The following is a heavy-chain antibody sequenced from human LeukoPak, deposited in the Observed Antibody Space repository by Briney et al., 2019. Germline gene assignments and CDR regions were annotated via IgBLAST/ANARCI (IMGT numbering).Heavy chain of an antibody. D-gene: IGHD4-23*01. J-gene: IGHJ3*02. V-gene: IGHV3-74*01. CDR3: SSGNSHAFDI. Sequence: GGSLRLSCAASGFTFSSYWMHWVRQAPGKGLVWVSRINSDGSSTSYANSVKGRFTISRDNAKNTLYLQMNNLRAEDTAVYYCSSGNSHAFDIWGQGTMVTVSS. CDR2: INSDGSST. CDR1: GFTFSSYW.